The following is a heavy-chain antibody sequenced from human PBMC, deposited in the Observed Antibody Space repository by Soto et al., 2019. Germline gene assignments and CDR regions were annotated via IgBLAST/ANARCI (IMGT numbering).Heavy chain of an antibody. Sequence: VGSLRLSCAASGFTFSSYEMNWVRQAPGKGLEWVSYISSSGSTIYYADSVKGRFTISRDNAKNSLYLQMNSLRAEDTAVYYCARGEYYYDSSGYYFGYWGQGTLVTVSS. D-gene: IGHD3-22*01. V-gene: IGHV3-48*03. J-gene: IGHJ4*02. CDR3: ARGEYYYDSSGYYFGY. CDR2: ISSSGSTI. CDR1: GFTFSSYE.